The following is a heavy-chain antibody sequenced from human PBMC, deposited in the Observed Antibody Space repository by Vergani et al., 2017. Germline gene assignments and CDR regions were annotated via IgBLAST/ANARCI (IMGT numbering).Heavy chain of an antibody. CDR3: ARIVEYDFWSGYNGYMDV. J-gene: IGHJ6*03. CDR2: ISSSSSTI. D-gene: IGHD3-3*01. CDR1: GFTFSSYS. Sequence: EVQLVESGGGLVQPGGSLRLSCAASGFTFSSYSMNWVRQAPGKGLEWVSYISSSSSTIYYADSVKCRFTISRDNAKNSLYLQMNSLRAEDTAVYYCARIVEYDFWSGYNGYMDVWGKGTTVTVSS. V-gene: IGHV3-48*04.